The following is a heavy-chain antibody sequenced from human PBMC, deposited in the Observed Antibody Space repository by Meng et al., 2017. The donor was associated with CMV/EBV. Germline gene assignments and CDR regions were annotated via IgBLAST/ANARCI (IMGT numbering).Heavy chain of an antibody. CDR1: GGSISSSTW. D-gene: IGHD1-26*01. V-gene: IGHV4-4*02. J-gene: IGHJ4*02. Sequence: ASSGGSISSSTWWSCVRQPPVNGLEWIGEIYHSGSTNYNPSLKRRVTISVDKSKNQFSLKLSSVTAADTAVYYCASEVGATTAFDYWGQGTLVSVSS. CDR2: IYHSGST. CDR3: ASEVGATTAFDY.